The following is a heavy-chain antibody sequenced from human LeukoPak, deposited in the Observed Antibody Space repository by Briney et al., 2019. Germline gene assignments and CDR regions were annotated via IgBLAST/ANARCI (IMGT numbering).Heavy chain of an antibody. V-gene: IGHV5-51*01. CDR3: ARRGVTMVRGVISEPFDY. CDR2: IYPGDSDT. CDR1: GYSFTSYW. Sequence: GESLQISCKGSGYSFTSYWIGWVRQMPGKGLEWMGIIYPGDSDTRYSPSFQGQVTISADKSISTAYLQWSSLKASDTAMYYCARRGVTMVRGVISEPFDYWGQGTLVTVSS. D-gene: IGHD3-10*01. J-gene: IGHJ4*02.